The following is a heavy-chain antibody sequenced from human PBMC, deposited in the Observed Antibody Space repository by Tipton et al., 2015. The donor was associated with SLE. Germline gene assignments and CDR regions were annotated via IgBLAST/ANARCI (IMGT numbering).Heavy chain of an antibody. D-gene: IGHD1-26*01. CDR1: GYSFTTYG. J-gene: IGHJ4*02. CDR3: SRGISVSWYNGY. CDR2: VSTYNGNT. V-gene: IGHV1-18*01. Sequence: QVQLVQSGAELKRPGASVKVSCKASGYSFTTYGINWVRQAPGQGLEWVGYVSTYNGNTYYAQKFQGRVTMTADTSTTTAYMEMRSLKSDDTAVYYCSRGISVSWYNGYWGQGTLVTVSA.